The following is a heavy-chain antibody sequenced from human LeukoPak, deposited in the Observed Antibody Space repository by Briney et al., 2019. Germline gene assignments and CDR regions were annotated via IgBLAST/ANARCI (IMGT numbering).Heavy chain of an antibody. CDR3: ARDLCSSTSCSIDDAFDI. D-gene: IGHD2-2*01. Sequence: ASVKVSCKASGGTFSSYTISWVRQAPGQGLEWMGRIIPILGIANYAQEFQGRVTITADKSTSTAYMELSSLRSEDTAVYYCARDLCSSTSCSIDDAFDIWGQGTMVTVSS. V-gene: IGHV1-69*04. CDR2: IIPILGIA. CDR1: GGTFSSYT. J-gene: IGHJ3*02.